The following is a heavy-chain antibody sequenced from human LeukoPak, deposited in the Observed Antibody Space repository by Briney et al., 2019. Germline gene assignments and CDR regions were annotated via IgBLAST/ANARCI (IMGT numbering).Heavy chain of an antibody. D-gene: IGHD6-6*01. J-gene: IGHJ5*02. CDR1: GFTFSSYG. CDR2: IRYDGTEK. CDR3: ARVVIAARPHWFDP. Sequence: GGSLRLSCAASGFTFSSYGMHWVRQAPGKGLEWVAFIRYDGTEKYYTDSVKGRFTISRDNSKNTLHLQMSGLGPDDTAVYYCARVVIAARPHWFDPWGQGTLVTVSS. V-gene: IGHV3-30*02.